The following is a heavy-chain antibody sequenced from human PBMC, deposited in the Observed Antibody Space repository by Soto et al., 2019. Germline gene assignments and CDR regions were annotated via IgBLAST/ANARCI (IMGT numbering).Heavy chain of an antibody. D-gene: IGHD6-13*01. CDR3: AKGGKSIAAAHIDY. CDR2: ISGSAGST. V-gene: IGHV3-23*01. Sequence: GGSLRLSCAASGFTFSSFAMSWVRQAPGKGLEWVSAISGSAGSTYYADSVKGRFTISRDNSKNTLYLQMNSLRAEDTAVYYCAKGGKSIAAAHIDYWGQGTLVTVSS. CDR1: GFTFSSFA. J-gene: IGHJ4*02.